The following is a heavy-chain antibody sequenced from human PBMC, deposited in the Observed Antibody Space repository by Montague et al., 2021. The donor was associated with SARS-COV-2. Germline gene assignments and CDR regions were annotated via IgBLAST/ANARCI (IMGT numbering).Heavy chain of an antibody. J-gene: IGHJ4*02. CDR3: ARRNLFDY. Sequence: SLRLSCAASGFTFSSYVMSWVRQPPGKGLEWVSLIYSAGSSTSYADSVKGRFTISRDNSKNTMYLQMNSLRAEDTAVYYCARRNLFDYWGQGTLVTVSS. CDR1: GFTFSSYV. V-gene: IGHV3-23*03. CDR2: IYSAGSST.